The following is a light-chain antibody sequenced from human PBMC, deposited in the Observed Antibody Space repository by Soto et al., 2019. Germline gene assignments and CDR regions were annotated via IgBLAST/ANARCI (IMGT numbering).Light chain of an antibody. J-gene: IGKJ4*01. V-gene: IGKV3-20*01. Sequence: EIVLTQSPGTLSLSPWERATLSCRASQSVSSSYLAWYQQKPGQAPRLLIYGASSRATGIPDRFSGSGSGTDFTLTISRLEPEDFAVYYCQQYGSSPALTFGGGTKVDI. CDR3: QQYGSSPALT. CDR1: QSVSSSY. CDR2: GAS.